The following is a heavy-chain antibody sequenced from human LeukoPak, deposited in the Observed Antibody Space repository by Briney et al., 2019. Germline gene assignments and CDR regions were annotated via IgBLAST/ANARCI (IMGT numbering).Heavy chain of an antibody. CDR3: AKDRRWFGELSAFDY. J-gene: IGHJ4*02. CDR1: GFTFSSYA. V-gene: IGHV3-23*01. Sequence: GGSLRLSCAASGFTFSSYAMSWVRQAPGKGLEWVSAISGSGGSTYYADSVKGRFTISRDNSKNTLYLQMNSLRAEDTAVYYCAKDRRWFGELSAFDYRGQGTLVTVSS. CDR2: ISGSGGST. D-gene: IGHD3-10*01.